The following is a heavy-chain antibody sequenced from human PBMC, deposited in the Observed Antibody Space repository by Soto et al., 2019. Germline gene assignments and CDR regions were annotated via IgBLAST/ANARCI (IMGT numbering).Heavy chain of an antibody. D-gene: IGHD1-26*01. J-gene: IGHJ4*02. Sequence: EVQLVESGGGLVQPGGSLRLSCAASGFTFSSYDMHWVRQATGKGLEWVSAIGTAGDTYYPCSVKGRFTISRENAKNSLYLQMNSLRAEDTAVYYCARARKWELPYYFDYWGQGTLVTVSS. CDR2: IGTAGDT. CDR3: ARARKWELPYYFDY. CDR1: GFTFSSYD. V-gene: IGHV3-13*01.